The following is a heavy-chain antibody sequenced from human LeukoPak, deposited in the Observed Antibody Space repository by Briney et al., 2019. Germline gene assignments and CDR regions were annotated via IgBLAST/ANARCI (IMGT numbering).Heavy chain of an antibody. CDR1: GLTFSNYS. J-gene: IGHJ3*02. V-gene: IGHV3-48*01. CDR3: SRAKRNGFDI. CDR2: ISRSSSTI. Sequence: GGSLRLSCAASGLTFSNYSMNWVRQAPGKGLEWVSYISRSSSTIYYADSVKGRFTISRDNAKNSLFLQMNSLRAEDTAVYHCSRAKRNGFDIWGQGTMVTVSS.